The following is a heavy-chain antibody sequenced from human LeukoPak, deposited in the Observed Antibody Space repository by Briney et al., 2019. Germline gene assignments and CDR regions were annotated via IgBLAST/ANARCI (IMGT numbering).Heavy chain of an antibody. V-gene: IGHV4-39*01. CDR1: GGSIISSDYH. Sequence: SETLSLTCTVSGGSIISSDYHWGWVRHPPGKGLGWIGPISYSGNTDYNPSLRSRVTISVDTSNNQFSLRLGSVTAADTAVYHCARHCCSGPAKRVFDIWGQGTMVTVSS. D-gene: IGHD2-15*01. CDR3: ARHCCSGPAKRVFDI. CDR2: ISYSGNT. J-gene: IGHJ3*02.